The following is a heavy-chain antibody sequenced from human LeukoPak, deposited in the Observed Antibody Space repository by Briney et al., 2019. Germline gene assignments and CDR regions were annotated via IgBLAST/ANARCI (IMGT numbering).Heavy chain of an antibody. V-gene: IGHV3-48*03. D-gene: IGHD3-9*01. CDR2: ISSSGSTI. Sequence: QSGVSLRLSCAVCVFTFSSYDMMCLRRARGEGLVWVSYISSSGSTIYYVDSVRGRFTISRDNAKNSLYLQINSLRAEDTAVYYCARETYYDILTGISGGMDVWGKGTTVTVSS. CDR1: VFTFSSYD. J-gene: IGHJ6*04. CDR3: ARETYYDILTGISGGMDV.